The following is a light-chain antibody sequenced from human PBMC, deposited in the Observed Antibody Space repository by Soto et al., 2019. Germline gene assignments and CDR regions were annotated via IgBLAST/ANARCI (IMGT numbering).Light chain of an antibody. J-gene: IGKJ1*01. V-gene: IGKV3-11*01. Sequence: EIVLTQSPATLSLSPGERATLSCRASQSVFSSLAWYQQKPGQPPRLLIYSSSRATGIPARFSGSGSGTDFTLTITSLEPEDLAIYFCQQYNTWPRTFGQGTKVDIK. CDR3: QQYNTWPRT. CDR1: QSVFSS. CDR2: SS.